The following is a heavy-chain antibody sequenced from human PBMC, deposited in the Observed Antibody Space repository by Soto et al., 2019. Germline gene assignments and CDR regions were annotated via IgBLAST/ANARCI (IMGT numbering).Heavy chain of an antibody. CDR2: IYYSGST. CDR1: GGSISSYY. J-gene: IGHJ4*02. Sequence: QVQLQESGPGLVKPSETLSLTCTVSGGSISSYYWSWIRQPPGKGLEWFGYIYYSGSTNYNPSLKSRVTISVDTSKNQFSLKLNSMTAADTAVYYCARHNYGSGSTYFDYWGQGTLVTVSS. D-gene: IGHD3-10*01. V-gene: IGHV4-59*08. CDR3: ARHNYGSGSTYFDY.